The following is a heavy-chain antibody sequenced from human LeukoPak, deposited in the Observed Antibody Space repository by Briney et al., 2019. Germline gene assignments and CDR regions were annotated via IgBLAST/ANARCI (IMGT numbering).Heavy chain of an antibody. CDR1: GFTVSSNY. CDR2: IYSGGST. D-gene: IGHD6-19*01. V-gene: IGHV3-66*02. CDR3: AREQTVAGTGPFDY. Sequence: GGSLRLSCAASGFTVSSNYMSWVRQAPGKGLEWVSVIYSGGSTYYADSVEGRFTISRDNSKNTLYLQMNSLRAEDTAVYYCAREQTVAGTGPFDYWGQGTLVTVSS. J-gene: IGHJ4*02.